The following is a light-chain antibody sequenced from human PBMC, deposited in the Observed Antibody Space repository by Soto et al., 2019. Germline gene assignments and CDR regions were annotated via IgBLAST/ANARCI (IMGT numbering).Light chain of an antibody. V-gene: IGKV1-5*01. Sequence: DIQMTQFPSTLSASVGDRVTITCRASQTTNTWLAWYQQKPGTAPKLLIYDASRLEGAVPSRFSASGSGTEFTLSISSLQPADLATYYCQQYISYPYTFGQGTKVEI. CDR3: QQYISYPYT. CDR1: QTTNTW. CDR2: DAS. J-gene: IGKJ2*01.